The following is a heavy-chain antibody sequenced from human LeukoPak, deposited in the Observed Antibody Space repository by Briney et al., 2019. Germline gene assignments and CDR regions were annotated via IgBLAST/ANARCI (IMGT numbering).Heavy chain of an antibody. CDR3: ARGAEMATIDDDAFDI. V-gene: IGHV1-46*01. Sequence: PSWRVSSTLSGYTFTTTYINWGRRAPGQGLRGMGIFNPSGGSTSYAQKFQGRVTMTRDTSTSTVYMELSSLRSEDAAVYYCARGAEMATIDDDAFDIWGQGTMVTVSS. CDR1: GYTFTTTY. D-gene: IGHD5-24*01. J-gene: IGHJ3*02. CDR2: FNPSGGST.